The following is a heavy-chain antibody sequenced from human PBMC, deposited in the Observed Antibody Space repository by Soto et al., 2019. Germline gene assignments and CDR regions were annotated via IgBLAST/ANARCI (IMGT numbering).Heavy chain of an antibody. Sequence: QVQLQESGPGLVKPSETLSLTCTVSGGSISSYYWSWIRQPPGKGLEWIGYIYYSGSTNYNPSLKSLVTIAVDTSKNQFPLKLSSVPAADTAVYYCARAGLRYFDWLLSATAENWFDPWGQGTLVTVSS. CDR2: IYYSGST. J-gene: IGHJ5*02. CDR3: ARAGLRYFDWLLSATAENWFDP. D-gene: IGHD3-9*01. V-gene: IGHV4-59*01. CDR1: GGSISSYY.